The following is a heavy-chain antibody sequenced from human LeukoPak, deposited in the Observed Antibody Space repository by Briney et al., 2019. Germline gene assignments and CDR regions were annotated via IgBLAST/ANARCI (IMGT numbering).Heavy chain of an antibody. V-gene: IGHV1-69*13. D-gene: IGHD6-13*01. CDR1: GGTFSSYA. CDR3: ARDNSIAAAGRRWFDP. J-gene: IGHJ5*02. CDR2: IIPIFGTA. Sequence: SVKVSCKASGGTFSSYAISWVRQAPGQGLEWMGGIIPIFGTANYAQKFQGRVTITADESTSTAYMELSSLRSEDTAVYYCARDNSIAAAGRRWFDPWGQGTLVTVSS.